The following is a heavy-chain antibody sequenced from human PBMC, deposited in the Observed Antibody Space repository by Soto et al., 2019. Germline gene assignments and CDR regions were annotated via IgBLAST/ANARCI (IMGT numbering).Heavy chain of an antibody. CDR3: ARGGSSPVFCYYCGLDV. J-gene: IGHJ6*02. CDR2: INPSADTT. V-gene: IGHV1-46*01. D-gene: IGHD6-13*01. Sequence: ASVKVSCKASGYSGARYFMHWVRQAPGQGLEWLGVINPSADTTTYAQKFQGRVTMTRDTSTNTVFMDVSSLRSEDTAIYYCARGGSSPVFCYYCGLDVWGQGTMVTVSS. CDR1: GYSGARYF.